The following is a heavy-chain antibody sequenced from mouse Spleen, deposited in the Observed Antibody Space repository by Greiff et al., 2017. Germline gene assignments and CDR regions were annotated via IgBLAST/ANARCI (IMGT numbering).Heavy chain of an antibody. Sequence: EVKLVESGGGLVQPKGSLKLSCAASGFTFNTYAMHWVRQAPGKGLEWVARIRSKSSTYATYYADSVKDRFTISRDDSQSMLYLQMNNLKTEDTAMYYCVRDGKGSFDYWGQGTLVTVSA. CDR2: IRSKSSTYAT. J-gene: IGHJ3*01. D-gene: IGHD2-1*01. CDR1: GFTFNTYA. V-gene: IGHV10-3*01. CDR3: VRDGKGSFDY.